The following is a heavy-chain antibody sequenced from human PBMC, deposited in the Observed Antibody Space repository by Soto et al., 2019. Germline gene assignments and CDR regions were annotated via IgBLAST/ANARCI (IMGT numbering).Heavy chain of an antibody. CDR2: IWRDGSQK. CDR1: GRNLSCYS. V-gene: IGHV3-33*02. CDR3: ATGWTTLPTSHYGLDV. J-gene: IGHJ6*02. Sequence: GGSLRLSCTASGRNLSCYSIHWVRQAQGPGRDWGAVIWRDGSQKLYGDSVCGRFDSSRDNSTNTVFLHLADLRAEDKAFYSCATGWTTLPTSHYGLDVWGQGTTVTVSS. D-gene: IGHD4-4*01.